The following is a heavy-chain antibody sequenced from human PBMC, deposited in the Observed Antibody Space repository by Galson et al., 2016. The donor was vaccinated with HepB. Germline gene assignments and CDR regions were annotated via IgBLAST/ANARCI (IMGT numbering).Heavy chain of an antibody. J-gene: IGHJ4*02. Sequence: SLRLSCAASGFTFSHYAMHWVRQAPGKGLEWVAVISFDGSNKYYADSLRGRFSVSRDSSKNTLYLQMNSLRPEDTAVYYCARDRRVRGVIIQWIDYWGQGTLVTVSS. CDR3: ARDRRVRGVIIQWIDY. V-gene: IGHV3-30*04. D-gene: IGHD3-10*01. CDR1: GFTFSHYA. CDR2: ISFDGSNK.